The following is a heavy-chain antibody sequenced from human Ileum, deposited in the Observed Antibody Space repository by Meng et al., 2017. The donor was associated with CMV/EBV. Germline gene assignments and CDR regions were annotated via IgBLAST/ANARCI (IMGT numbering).Heavy chain of an antibody. CDR2: INLNSGVI. V-gene: IGHV1-2*02. J-gene: IGHJ4*02. CDR3: ARENWVYDY. CDR1: GNIFTGYY. Sequence: ERVQSGTELKKPGASVKVSCKASGNIFTGYYMHWVRQAPGQGLEWVGCINLNSGVIDFAQKFQGRITLTRGTSITTAYMELTRLIYDDTAVYYCARENWVYDYWGQGTLVTVSS. D-gene: IGHD7-27*01.